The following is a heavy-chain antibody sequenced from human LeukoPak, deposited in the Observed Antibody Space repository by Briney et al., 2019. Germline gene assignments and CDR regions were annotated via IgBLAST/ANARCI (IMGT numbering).Heavy chain of an antibody. CDR1: GFTFSNHG. CDR2: IRYDGSNK. CDR3: ARRAGILTGYYMTLSYYYMDV. Sequence: GGSLRLSCAASGFTFSNHGMHWVRQAPGKGLDWVAFIRYDGSNKYYTDSVKGRFTISRDNSKNTLYLQMNSLRAEDTAVYYCARRAGILTGYYMTLSYYYMDVWGKGTTVTVSS. V-gene: IGHV3-30*02. J-gene: IGHJ6*03. D-gene: IGHD3-9*01.